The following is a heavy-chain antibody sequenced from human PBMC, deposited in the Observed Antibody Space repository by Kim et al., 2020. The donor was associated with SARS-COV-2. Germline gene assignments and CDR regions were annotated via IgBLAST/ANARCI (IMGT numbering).Heavy chain of an antibody. Sequence: SETLSLTCTVSGGSISSSSYYWGWIRQPPGKGLEWIGSIYYSGSTYYNPSLKSRVTISVDTSKNQFSLKLSSVTAADTAVYYCARGTVYSSGWYREYYFGYWGQGTLVTVSS. CDR2: IYYSGST. CDR1: GGSISSSSYY. CDR3: ARGTVYSSGWYREYYFGY. J-gene: IGHJ4*02. D-gene: IGHD6-19*01. V-gene: IGHV4-39*01.